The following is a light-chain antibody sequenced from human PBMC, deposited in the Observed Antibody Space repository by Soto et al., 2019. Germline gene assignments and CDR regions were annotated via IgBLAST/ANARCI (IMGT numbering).Light chain of an antibody. CDR1: SSDVGGYNY. CDR3: SSYSGTNYHYV. CDR2: EVS. Sequence: QSALTQPPSASGSFGQSVTISCTGTSSDVGGYNYVSWYQQYPGKAPKLMIYEVSERPSGVPDRFSGSKSGNTAFLTVSGLQADDEADYYCSSYSGTNYHYVFGTGTKLTVL. J-gene: IGLJ1*01. V-gene: IGLV2-8*01.